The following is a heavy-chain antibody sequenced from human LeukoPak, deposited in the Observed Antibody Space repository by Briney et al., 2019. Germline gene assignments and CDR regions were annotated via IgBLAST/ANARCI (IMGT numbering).Heavy chain of an antibody. J-gene: IGHJ6*04. D-gene: IGHD2-2*01. CDR1: GYTCTSYG. CDR2: ISAYNGNT. CDR3: ARDAIVVVPAAIVGMDD. Sequence: ASVKVSCKASGYTCTSYGISWVRQAPGQGLEWMGWISAYNGNTNYAQKLQGRVTMTTDTSTSTAYMGLRSLRSDDTAVYYCARDAIVVVPAAIVGMDDWGKGATVTVSS. V-gene: IGHV1-18*04.